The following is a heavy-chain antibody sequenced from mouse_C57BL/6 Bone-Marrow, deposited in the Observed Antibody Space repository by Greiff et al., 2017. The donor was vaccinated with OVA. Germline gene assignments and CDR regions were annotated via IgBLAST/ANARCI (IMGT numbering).Heavy chain of an antibody. V-gene: IGHV1-7*01. J-gene: IGHJ1*03. CDR1: GYTFTSYW. D-gene: IGHD1-1*01. CDR2: INPSSGYT. CDR3: ANYGSSIDWYFDV. Sequence: QVHVKQSGAELAKPGASVKLSCKASGYTFTSYWMHWVKQRPGQGLEWIGYINPSSGYTKYNQKFKDKATLTADKSSSTAYMQLSSLTYEDSAVYYCANYGSSIDWYFDVWGTGTTVTVSS.